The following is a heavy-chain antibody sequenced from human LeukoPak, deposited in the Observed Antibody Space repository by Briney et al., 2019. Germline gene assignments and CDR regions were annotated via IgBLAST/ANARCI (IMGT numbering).Heavy chain of an antibody. CDR2: INPNSGGT. V-gene: IGHV1-2*04. D-gene: IGHD6-19*01. J-gene: IGHJ4*02. CDR3: ARGRSSGWDFDY. Sequence: ASVKVSCKASGYTFTGYYIHWVRQAPGQGLEWMGWINPNSGGTNYAQKFQGWVTMTRDTSISTAYMELSRLKSDDTAVYYCARGRSSGWDFDYWGQGTLVIVSS. CDR1: GYTFTGYY.